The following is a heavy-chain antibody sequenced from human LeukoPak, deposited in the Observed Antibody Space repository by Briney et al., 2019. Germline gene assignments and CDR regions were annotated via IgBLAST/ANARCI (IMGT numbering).Heavy chain of an antibody. CDR3: ARGAPPLDYGDYIFDY. CDR1: GFTFSSYA. V-gene: IGHV3-30-3*01. Sequence: GGSLRLSCAASGFTFSSYAMHWVRQAPGKGLEWVAVISYDGSNKYYADSVKGRFTISRDNSKNTLYLQMNSLRAEDTAVYYCARGAPPLDYGDYIFDYWGQGTLVTVSS. J-gene: IGHJ4*02. D-gene: IGHD4-17*01. CDR2: ISYDGSNK.